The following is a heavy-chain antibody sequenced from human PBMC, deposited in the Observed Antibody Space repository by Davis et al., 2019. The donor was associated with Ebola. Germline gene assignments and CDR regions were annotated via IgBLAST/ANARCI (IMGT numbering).Heavy chain of an antibody. D-gene: IGHD1-1*01. V-gene: IGHV5-51*01. J-gene: IGHJ4*02. CDR2: IYPDDSDT. CDR3: ARTTGIGMSY. CDR1: GYSFTNYW. Sequence: GESLKISCKGSGYSFTNYWIGWVRQMPGKGLEWLGIIYPDDSDTRYSPSFQGQVTISVDKSIDTAYLQWSSLKASDTATYYCARTTGIGMSYWGQGTLVTVSS.